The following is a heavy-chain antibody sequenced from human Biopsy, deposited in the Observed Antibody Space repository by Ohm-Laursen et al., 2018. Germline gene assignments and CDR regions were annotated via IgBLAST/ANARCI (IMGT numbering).Heavy chain of an antibody. Sequence: SQTLSLTCTVSGVSINGGRYYWNWIRHHPGKGLVWIGNIFYSANTYYNPSLKSRVTISVDTSKNQFSLKLSSVTAADTAVYYCARLGSGDYFPTFFDFWGQGALGTVSS. CDR3: ARLGSGDYFPTFFDF. CDR2: IFYSANT. V-gene: IGHV4-31*03. D-gene: IGHD5-12*01. CDR1: GVSINGGRYY. J-gene: IGHJ4*02.